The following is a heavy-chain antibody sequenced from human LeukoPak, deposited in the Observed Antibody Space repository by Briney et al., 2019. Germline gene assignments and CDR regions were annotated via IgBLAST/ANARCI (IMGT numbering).Heavy chain of an antibody. D-gene: IGHD6-19*01. J-gene: IGHJ4*02. CDR1: GFTFSSYG. CDR3: AKEMERIAVAAFFDY. Sequence: PGRSLRLSCAASGFTFSSYGMHWVRQAPGKGLEWVAVISYDGSNKYYADSVKGRFTISRDNSKNTLYLQMNSLRAEDTAVYYCAKEMERIAVAAFFDYWGQGTLVTVSS. V-gene: IGHV3-30*18. CDR2: ISYDGSNK.